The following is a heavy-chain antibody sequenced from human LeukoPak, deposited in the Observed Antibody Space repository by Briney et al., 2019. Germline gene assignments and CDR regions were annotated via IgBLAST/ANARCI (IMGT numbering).Heavy chain of an antibody. CDR2: INPNSGGT. J-gene: IGHJ3*02. CDR1: GYTFTGYY. D-gene: IGHD2/OR15-2a*01. CDR3: TREGVYAPEPSSYHRDAFDI. Sequence: ASVKVSCKASGYTFTGYYMHWVRQAPGQGLEWMGWINPNSGGTNYAQKFQGWVTMTRDTSISTAYMELSRLRSDDKAVYYCTREGVYAPEPSSYHRDAFDIWGQGTLVIVSS. V-gene: IGHV1-2*04.